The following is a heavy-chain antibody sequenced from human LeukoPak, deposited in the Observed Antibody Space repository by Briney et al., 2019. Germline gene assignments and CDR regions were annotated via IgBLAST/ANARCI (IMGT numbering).Heavy chain of an antibody. V-gene: IGHV4-39*02. Sequence: PSETLSLTCTVSGGSIISSNHYWGWTRQPPGKGLEWFGSISYSGATAYNPSLRSRVTISVDTSKNQFSLKVNSVTAADTAVYYCAREVEYYDSSGYRPRAFDIWGQGTLVTVSS. J-gene: IGHJ3*02. CDR3: AREVEYYDSSGYRPRAFDI. CDR1: GGSIISSNHY. CDR2: ISYSGAT. D-gene: IGHD3-22*01.